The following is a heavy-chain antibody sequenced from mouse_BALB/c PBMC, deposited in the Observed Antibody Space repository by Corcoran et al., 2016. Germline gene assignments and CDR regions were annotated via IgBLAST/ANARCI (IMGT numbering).Heavy chain of an antibody. V-gene: IGHV4-1*02. Sequence: EVKLLESGGGLVQPGGSLKLSCAASGFDFSRYRMSWVRQAPGKGLEWIGEINPDSSTINYTPSLKDKFIISRDNANNTLYLQMSKGRSEDSALYFCARNAHWGYFYYWVQGTTLTVSS. CDR2: INPDSSTI. J-gene: IGHJ2*01. CDR1: GFDFSRYR. CDR3: ARNAHWGYFYY. D-gene: IGHD4-1*01.